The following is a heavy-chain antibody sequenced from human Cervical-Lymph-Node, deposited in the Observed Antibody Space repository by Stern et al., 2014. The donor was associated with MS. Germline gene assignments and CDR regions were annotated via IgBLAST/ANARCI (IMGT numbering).Heavy chain of an antibody. D-gene: IGHD6-13*01. CDR3: TTGLIVAAVNY. Sequence: EVQLEESGGDLVKPGGSLRLSCVASGLTLHRTWMTWVRQAPGRGLEWVGRIKSKTDGGTPDYAASVEGRFTISRDDSKNTMYLQMDSLTIEDTAIYYCTTGLIVAAVNYWGQGTLVTVSP. CDR2: IKSKTDGGTP. V-gene: IGHV3-15*01. J-gene: IGHJ4*02. CDR1: GLTLHRTW.